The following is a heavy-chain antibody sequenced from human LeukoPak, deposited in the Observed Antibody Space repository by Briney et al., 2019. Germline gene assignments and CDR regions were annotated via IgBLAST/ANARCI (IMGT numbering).Heavy chain of an antibody. CDR3: ARDHCSSTSCYIDLPWFDP. V-gene: IGHV3-21*04. Sequence: GGSLRLSCAASGFTFSSYSMNWVRQAPGKGLEWVSSISSSSSYIYYADSVKGRFTISRDNAKNSLYLQMNSLRAEDTAVYYCARDHCSSTSCYIDLPWFDPWGQGTLVTVSS. CDR1: GFTFSSYS. CDR2: ISSSSSYI. J-gene: IGHJ5*02. D-gene: IGHD2-2*02.